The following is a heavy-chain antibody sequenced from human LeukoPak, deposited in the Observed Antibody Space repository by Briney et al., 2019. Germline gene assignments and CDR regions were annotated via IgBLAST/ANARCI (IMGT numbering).Heavy chain of an antibody. V-gene: IGHV3-30*18. CDR1: GFTFSSYG. CDR3: AKDRHPIIVVVPAATYFDY. Sequence: PGRSLRLSCAASGFTFSSYGMHWVRQAPGKGLEWVAVISYDGSNKYYADSVKGRFTISRDNSKNTLYLQMNSLRAEDTAVYYCAKDRHPIIVVVPAATYFDYWGQGTLVTVSS. CDR2: ISYDGSNK. J-gene: IGHJ4*02. D-gene: IGHD2-2*01.